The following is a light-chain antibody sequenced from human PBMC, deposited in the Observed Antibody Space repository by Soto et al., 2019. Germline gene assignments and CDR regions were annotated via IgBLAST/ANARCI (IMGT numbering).Light chain of an antibody. CDR3: QHLNSYPLT. CDR1: QAINTY. J-gene: IGKJ4*01. Sequence: DIQLTQSPSFLSASVGDRVTITCRASQAINTYLAWYQQKPGKAPKLLIYDASTLKSGVPSRFSGSGSGTEFSLTISNLQHEDFATYYCQHLNSYPLTFGGGTKV. V-gene: IGKV1-9*01. CDR2: DAS.